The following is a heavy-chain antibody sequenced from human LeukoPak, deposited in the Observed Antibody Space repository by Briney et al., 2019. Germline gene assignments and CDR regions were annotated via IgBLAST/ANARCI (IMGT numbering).Heavy chain of an antibody. D-gene: IGHD6-13*01. CDR2: IYYSGST. Sequence: PSETLSLTCTVSGGSISSHYWSWIRQPPGKGLEWIGYIYYSGSTSYNPSLKSRVTISVATSKNQFSLKLSSVTAADTAVYYCARYSSSWPNWFDPWGQGTLVTVSS. CDR3: ARYSSSWPNWFDP. V-gene: IGHV4-59*11. J-gene: IGHJ5*02. CDR1: GGSISSHY.